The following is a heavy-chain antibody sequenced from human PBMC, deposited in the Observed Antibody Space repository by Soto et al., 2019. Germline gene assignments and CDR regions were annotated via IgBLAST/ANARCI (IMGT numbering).Heavy chain of an antibody. Sequence: GGSLRLSCAASGFTFSSYGMHWVRQAPGKGLEWVAVIWYDGRNTYYADSVKGRFTISRDNSKNTLYLQMNSLRAEDTAVYYCARTAYYYDSSGYYFDCWGQGTLVTVSS. J-gene: IGHJ4*02. D-gene: IGHD3-22*01. CDR1: GFTFSSYG. V-gene: IGHV3-33*01. CDR2: IWYDGRNT. CDR3: ARTAYYYDSSGYYFDC.